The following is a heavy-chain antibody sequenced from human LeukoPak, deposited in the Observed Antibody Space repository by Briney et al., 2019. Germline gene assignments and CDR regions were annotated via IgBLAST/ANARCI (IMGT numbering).Heavy chain of an antibody. CDR3: ARNPPDYGDSRGDY. Sequence: PGGSLRLSCAASGFTFSGYWMHWVRQAPGKGLVWVSRINSDGSTTSYADSVKGRFTISRDNAKNTLYLQMNSLRAEDTAVYYCARNPPDYGDSRGDYWGQGTLVTVSP. J-gene: IGHJ4*02. CDR2: INSDGSTT. CDR1: GFTFSGYW. V-gene: IGHV3-74*01. D-gene: IGHD4-17*01.